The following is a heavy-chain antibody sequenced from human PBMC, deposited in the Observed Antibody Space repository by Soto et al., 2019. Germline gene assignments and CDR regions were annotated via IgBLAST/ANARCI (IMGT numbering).Heavy chain of an antibody. J-gene: IGHJ6*02. V-gene: IGHV3-30*18. CDR3: AKDFKVSGGHYGSLNYYYGMDV. D-gene: IGHD3-10*01. Sequence: LRLSCAVSGFTFSAFVMHWVRQAPVKGLEWVAIISYDGILKYYADSVKGRFTISRDTSKGALYLQMNSLTPEDTAVYYCAKDFKVSGGHYGSLNYYYGMDVWGQGTTVTVSS. CDR1: GFTFSAFV. CDR2: ISYDGILK.